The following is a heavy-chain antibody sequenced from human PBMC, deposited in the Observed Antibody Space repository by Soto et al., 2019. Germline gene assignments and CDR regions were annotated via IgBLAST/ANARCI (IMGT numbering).Heavy chain of an antibody. CDR2: TFPIFGTA. Sequence: QVQLVQSGAEAKKPGSSVKVSCKASGGTFSSYAISWVRQAPGQGLEWMGGTFPIFGTANYAQKFQGRVTISADKSTRTAYMELSSLRSEDTAVYYCATVDISTWIDGMDVWGQGTTVTVSS. J-gene: IGHJ6*02. D-gene: IGHD6-13*01. CDR1: GGTFSSYA. CDR3: ATVDISTWIDGMDV. V-gene: IGHV1-69*06.